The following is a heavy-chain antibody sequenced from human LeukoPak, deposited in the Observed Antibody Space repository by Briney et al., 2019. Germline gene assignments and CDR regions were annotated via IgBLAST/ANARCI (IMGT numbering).Heavy chain of an antibody. D-gene: IGHD5-18*01. V-gene: IGHV4-39*01. CDR2: IYYSGST. Sequence: SETLSLTCTVSGGSISSSSYYWGWIRQPPGKGLEWIGSIYYSGSTYYNPSLKSRVTISVDTSKSQFSLKLSSVTAADTAMYYCARLNGYSYGYYYYYYGMDVWGQGTTVTVSS. J-gene: IGHJ6*02. CDR1: GGSISSSSYY. CDR3: ARLNGYSYGYYYYYYGMDV.